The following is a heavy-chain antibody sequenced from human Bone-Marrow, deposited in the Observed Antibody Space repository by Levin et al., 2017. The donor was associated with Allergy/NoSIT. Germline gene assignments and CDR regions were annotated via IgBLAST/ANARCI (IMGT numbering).Heavy chain of an antibody. V-gene: IGHV5-51*01. CDR3: VRRRTGATVLDY. J-gene: IGHJ4*02. CDR1: GYNFTNYW. Sequence: KVSCKGSGYNFTNYWIGWVRQMPGKGLEWMGIIDPADSDARYSPSFQGHVTISADQSISTASLQPSSLEASDTAMYYGVRRRTGATVLDYWGQGTLVTVSS. CDR2: IDPADSDA. D-gene: IGHD1-26*01.